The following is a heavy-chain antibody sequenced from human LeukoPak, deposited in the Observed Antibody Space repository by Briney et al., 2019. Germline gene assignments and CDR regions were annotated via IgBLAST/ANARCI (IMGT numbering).Heavy chain of an antibody. CDR2: IRYDGSNK. Sequence: GGSLGLSCAASGFTFSSYGMHWVRQAPGKGLEWVAFIRYDGSNKYYADSVKGRFTISRDNSKNTLYLQMNSLRAEDTAVYYCAKERDTAMVTIDYWGQGTLVTVSS. D-gene: IGHD5-18*01. CDR3: AKERDTAMVTIDY. CDR1: GFTFSSYG. V-gene: IGHV3-30*02. J-gene: IGHJ4*02.